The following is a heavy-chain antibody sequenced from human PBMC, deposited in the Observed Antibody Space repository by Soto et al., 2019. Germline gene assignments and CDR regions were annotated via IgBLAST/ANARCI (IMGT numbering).Heavy chain of an antibody. D-gene: IGHD2-15*01. J-gene: IGHJ4*02. CDR3: GRGMVAATNAAQILLFDY. CDR2: IYYSGST. Sequence: SETLSLTCTVSGGSISGYYWSWIRQPPGKGLEWIGYIYYSGSTNYNPSLKSRVTISVDTSKNQFSLKLSSVTAADTAVYYCGRGMVAATNAAQILLFDYWGQGTLVTVSS. CDR1: GGSISGYY. V-gene: IGHV4-59*01.